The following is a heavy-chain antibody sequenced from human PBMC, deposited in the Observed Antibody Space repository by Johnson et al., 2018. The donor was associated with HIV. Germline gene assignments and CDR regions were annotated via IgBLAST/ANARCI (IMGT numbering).Heavy chain of an antibody. CDR2: TTDKLNSYTT. CDR3: ARGCGSRSGSPCYDPFDI. Sequence: VQLVESGGGLVQPGGSLRLSCVVSGFTFSDYYMDWVRQAPGKGLEWVGRTTDKLNSYTTKYASSVKGRSTITRDDSKNSVHLQMTSLTPEDTAVYYCARGCGSRSGSPCYDPFDIWGQGTMVTVSS. CDR1: GFTFSDYY. V-gene: IGHV3-72*01. D-gene: IGHD1-26*01. J-gene: IGHJ3*02.